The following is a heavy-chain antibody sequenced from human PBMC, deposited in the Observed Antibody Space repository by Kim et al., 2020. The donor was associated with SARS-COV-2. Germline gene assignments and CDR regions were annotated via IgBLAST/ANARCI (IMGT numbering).Heavy chain of an antibody. D-gene: IGHD3-22*01. CDR2: ISGSGGSK. CDR1: GFTFSSYA. CDR3: AKCPPYYYDSSGYYYGDY. J-gene: IGHJ4*02. V-gene: IGHV3-23*01. Sequence: GGSLRLSCAASGFTFSSYAMSWVRQAPGKGLEWVSAISGSGGSKYYADSVKGRFTISRDNSKNTLYRQMNSLRAEDTAVYYCAKCPPYYYDSSGYYYGDYWGQGNLVTVSS.